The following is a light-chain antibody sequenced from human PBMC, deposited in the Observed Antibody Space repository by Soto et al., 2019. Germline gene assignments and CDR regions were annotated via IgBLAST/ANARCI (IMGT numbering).Light chain of an antibody. CDR3: QQYSHLIT. V-gene: IGKV1-33*01. CDR1: QDISNY. Sequence: DIQMTQSPSSLSASVGDRVTITCQASQDISNYLNWYQQKLGKAPKLLIYDASNLGTGVPSRFSGSGSGTDFTFTISSLQPEDIATYYCQQYSHLITFGQGTRLEIK. CDR2: DAS. J-gene: IGKJ5*01.